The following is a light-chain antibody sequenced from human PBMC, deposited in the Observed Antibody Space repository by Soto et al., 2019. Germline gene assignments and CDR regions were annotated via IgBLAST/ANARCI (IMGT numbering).Light chain of an antibody. CDR2: DVS. CDR1: SSDVGGYNY. V-gene: IGLV2-11*01. Sequence: QSVLTQPRSVSGSPGQSVTISCTGASSDVGGYNYASWYQQHPGKAPKLMIYDVSKRPSGVPDRFSGSKSGNTASLTISGLQAEDEADYYCCSYAGSYTFFYVFGTGTKVTVL. J-gene: IGLJ1*01. CDR3: CSYAGSYTFFYV.